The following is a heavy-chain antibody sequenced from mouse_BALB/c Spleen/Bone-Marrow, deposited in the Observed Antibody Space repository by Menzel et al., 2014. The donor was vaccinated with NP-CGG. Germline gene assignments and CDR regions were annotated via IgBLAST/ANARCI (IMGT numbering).Heavy chain of an antibody. CDR2: INPSTGYT. CDR3: ARDHPYYFDN. V-gene: IGHV1-7*01. J-gene: IGHJ2*01. Sequence: QVQLQQSGAELAKPGASVKMSCKASGYTFTSYWMHWVKQRPGQGLEWIGYINPSTGYTEYNQKFKDKATLTADKSSSTAYMQLSSLTSEDSAVYYCARDHPYYFDNWGQGTTLTVSS. CDR1: GYTFTSYW.